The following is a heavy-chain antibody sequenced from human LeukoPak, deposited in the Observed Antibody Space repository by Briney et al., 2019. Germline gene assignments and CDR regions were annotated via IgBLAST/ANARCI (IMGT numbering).Heavy chain of an antibody. CDR1: GFTFSSYG. CDR3: AKPRSSGYYAFDI. V-gene: IGHV3-30*18. Sequence: GGSLRLSCAASGFTFSSYGMHWVRQAPGKGLEWVAVISYDGSNKYYADSVKGRFTISRDNSKNTLYLQMNSLRAEDTAVYYCAKPRSSGYYAFDIWGQGTMVTVSS. J-gene: IGHJ3*02. D-gene: IGHD3-22*01. CDR2: ISYDGSNK.